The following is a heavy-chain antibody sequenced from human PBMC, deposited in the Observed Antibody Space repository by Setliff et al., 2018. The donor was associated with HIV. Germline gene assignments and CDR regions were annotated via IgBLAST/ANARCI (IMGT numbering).Heavy chain of an antibody. D-gene: IGHD5-12*01. V-gene: IGHV1-2*02. CDR1: GYSFAAYY. Sequence: ASVKVSCKAAGYSFAAYYIHWVRQAPGQGLEWMGWINPNSGGTNYAQKFQGGVTLTRDTSISTANMELSGLRSDDTAVYYCARDPALTYSGYVYWCFDLWGRGTLVTVSS. J-gene: IGHJ2*01. CDR2: INPNSGGT. CDR3: ARDPALTYSGYVYWCFDL.